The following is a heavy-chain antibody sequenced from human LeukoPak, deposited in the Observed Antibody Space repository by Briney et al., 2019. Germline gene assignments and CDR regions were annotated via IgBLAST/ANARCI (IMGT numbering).Heavy chain of an antibody. CDR3: ASNRREWEPRDAFDI. J-gene: IGHJ3*02. D-gene: IGHD1-26*01. Sequence: PSQTLSLTCTVSGGSISSGGYYWSWIRQHPGKGLEWIGYIYYSGSTYYNPSLKSRVTISVDTSKNQFSLKLSSVTAADTAVYYCASNRREWEPRDAFDIWGQGTMDTVSS. CDR2: IYYSGST. CDR1: GGSISSGGYY. V-gene: IGHV4-31*03.